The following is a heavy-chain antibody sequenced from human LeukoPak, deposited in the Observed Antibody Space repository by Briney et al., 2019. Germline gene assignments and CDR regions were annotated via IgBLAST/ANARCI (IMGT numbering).Heavy chain of an antibody. CDR3: ARSGTKTNGFDY. CDR2: IYYSGST. D-gene: IGHD2-8*01. Sequence: SETLSLTCTASGVSISTYYWSWIRQPPGKGLEWIGYIYYSGSTNYSPSLQSRVTISVDTSRNQFSLRLISVTAADTAMYYCARSGTKTNGFDYWGQGTLVTVSS. CDR1: GVSISTYY. V-gene: IGHV4-59*01. J-gene: IGHJ4*02.